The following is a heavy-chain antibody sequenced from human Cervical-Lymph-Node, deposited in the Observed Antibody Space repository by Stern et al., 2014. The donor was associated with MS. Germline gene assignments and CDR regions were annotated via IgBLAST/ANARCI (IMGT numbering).Heavy chain of an antibody. J-gene: IGHJ4*02. Sequence: VQLVQSGAAMRKPGASVKISCEASGYTFNSYYIHWGRQPLGQGLEWVALFTPSGSRTTYARRFQGRVTVTGDTSTSTVYRELTGLKSEDTAVYYCARVLSLATSDSWGQGPLVVVSS. CDR1: GYTFNSYY. D-gene: IGHD1-1*01. V-gene: IGHV1-46*02. CDR2: FTPSGSRT. CDR3: ARVLSLATSDS.